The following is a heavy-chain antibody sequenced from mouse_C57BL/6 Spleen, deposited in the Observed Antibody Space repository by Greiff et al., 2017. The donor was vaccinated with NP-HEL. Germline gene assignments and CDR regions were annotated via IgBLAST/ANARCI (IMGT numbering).Heavy chain of an antibody. CDR1: GYTFTSYW. V-gene: IGHV1-69*01. D-gene: IGHD2-14*01. J-gene: IGHJ4*01. CDR2: IDPSDSYT. Sequence: QVQLQQPGAELVMPGASVKLSCKASGYTFTSYWMHWVKQRPGQGLEWIGEIDPSDSYTNYNQKFKGKSTLTVDKSSSTAYMQLSSLTSEDSAVYYCVRGDRYAMDYWGQGTSVTVSS. CDR3: VRGDRYAMDY.